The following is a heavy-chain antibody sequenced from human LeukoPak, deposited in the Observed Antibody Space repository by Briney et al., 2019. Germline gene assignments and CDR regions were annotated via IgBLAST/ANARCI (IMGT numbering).Heavy chain of an antibody. D-gene: IGHD3-22*01. J-gene: IGHJ6*03. Sequence: ASVKVSCKASGYTFTSYGISWVRQAPGQGLEWMGWISAYNGNTNYAQKLQGRVTMTTDTSTSTAYMELRSLRSDDTAVYCCARSPSPNYYDSSGYYSHYYYYYMDVWGKGTTVTVSS. CDR1: GYTFTSYG. V-gene: IGHV1-18*01. CDR2: ISAYNGNT. CDR3: ARSPSPNYYDSSGYYSHYYYYYMDV.